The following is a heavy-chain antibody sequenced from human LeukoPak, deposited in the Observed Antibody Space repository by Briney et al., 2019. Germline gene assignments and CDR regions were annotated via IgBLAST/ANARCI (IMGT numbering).Heavy chain of an antibody. CDR3: ARADLAGYQEDFDF. V-gene: IGHV4-31*03. Sequence: SETLSLTCTVSTGSIRGDGYYWSWIRQHPGKGLEWLGHINSNGETHYNPSLKSRLTISVDTSKSQFALELSSATAADTAVYYCARADLAGYQEDFDFWGQGALVTVSS. D-gene: IGHD3-9*01. CDR2: INSNGET. CDR1: TGSIRGDGYY. J-gene: IGHJ4*02.